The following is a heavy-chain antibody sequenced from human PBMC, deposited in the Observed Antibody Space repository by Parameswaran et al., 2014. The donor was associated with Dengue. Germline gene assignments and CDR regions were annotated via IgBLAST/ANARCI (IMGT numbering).Heavy chain of an antibody. CDR2: INHSGST. J-gene: IGHJ6*03. Sequence: WIRQPPGKGLEWIGEINHSGSTNYNPSLKSRVTISVDTSKNQFSLKLSSVTAADTAVYYCASIGVVHYYMDVWGKGTTVTVSS. D-gene: IGHD2-2*01. CDR3: ASIGVVHYYMDV. V-gene: IGHV4-34*01.